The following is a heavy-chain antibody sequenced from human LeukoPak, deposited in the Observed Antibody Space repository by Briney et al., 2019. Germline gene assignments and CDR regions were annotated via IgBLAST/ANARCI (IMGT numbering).Heavy chain of an antibody. CDR2: IHHGGNT. CDR3: ARWLGKGFDL. Sequence: SETLSLTCIVSGYSVSSNSYWAWIRQSPGKGLEWIGSIHHGGNTYYNPSLMSRVTMSIDTSMNQCSLTLNSVTAADTAIFYFARWLGKGFDLWGKGTVVTVSS. V-gene: IGHV4-38-2*02. CDR1: GYSVSSNSY. J-gene: IGHJ3*01. D-gene: IGHD6-19*01.